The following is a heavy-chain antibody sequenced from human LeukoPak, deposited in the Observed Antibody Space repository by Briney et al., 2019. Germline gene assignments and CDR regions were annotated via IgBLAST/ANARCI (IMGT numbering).Heavy chain of an antibody. CDR2: ISYDGSNK. V-gene: IGHV3-30*03. CDR1: GFIFSSYE. Sequence: PGGSLRLSCAASGFIFSSYEMHWVRQAPGKGLEWVAVISYDGSNKYSIDSVKGRFTISRDNSKNTLYLQMNSLRAEDTAVYYCARDPPHHYGSGRWGQGTLVTVSS. CDR3: ARDPPHHYGSGR. D-gene: IGHD3-10*01. J-gene: IGHJ4*02.